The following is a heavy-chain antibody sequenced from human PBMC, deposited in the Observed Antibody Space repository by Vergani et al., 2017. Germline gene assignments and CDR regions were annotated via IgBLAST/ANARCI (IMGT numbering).Heavy chain of an antibody. V-gene: IGHV4-30-2*01. CDR1: GGSISSGGYS. Sequence: QLQLQESGSGLVKPSQTLSLTCAVSGGSISSGGYSWSWIRQPPGKGLEWIGYIYHSGSTYYNPSLKSRVTIAVDRSKNQFSLKLSSVTAADTAVYYCARGTYYYGSGHFDPWGQGTLVTVSS. D-gene: IGHD3-10*01. J-gene: IGHJ5*02. CDR3: ARGTYYYGSGHFDP. CDR2: IYHSGST.